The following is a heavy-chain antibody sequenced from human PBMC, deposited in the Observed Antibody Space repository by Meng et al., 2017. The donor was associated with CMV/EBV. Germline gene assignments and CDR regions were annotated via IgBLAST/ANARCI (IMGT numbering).Heavy chain of an antibody. D-gene: IGHD2-2*01. Sequence: SVKVSCKASGCTFSSYAISWVRQAPGQGLEWMGGSIPIFGTANYAQKFQGRVTITTDESTSTAYMELSSLRSEDTAVYDCARDQGFDSYCSSTSCYPNWFDPWGQGTLVTVSS. V-gene: IGHV1-69*05. CDR2: SIPIFGTA. J-gene: IGHJ5*02. CDR3: ARDQGFDSYCSSTSCYPNWFDP. CDR1: GCTFSSYA.